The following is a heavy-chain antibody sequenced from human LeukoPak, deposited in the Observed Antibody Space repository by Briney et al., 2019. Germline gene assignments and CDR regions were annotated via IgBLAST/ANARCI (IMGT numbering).Heavy chain of an antibody. CDR3: ARDRPLYYYDSSGYLD. Sequence: PGGSLRLSCAASGFSFSNYGMNWVRQAPGKGLEWVSYTSSDSSYIYYADSVKGRFTISRDNSKNTLYLQMNSLRAEDTAVYYCARDRPLYYYDSSGYLDWGQGTLVTVSS. V-gene: IGHV3-21*04. J-gene: IGHJ4*02. D-gene: IGHD3-22*01. CDR1: GFSFSNYG. CDR2: TSSDSSYI.